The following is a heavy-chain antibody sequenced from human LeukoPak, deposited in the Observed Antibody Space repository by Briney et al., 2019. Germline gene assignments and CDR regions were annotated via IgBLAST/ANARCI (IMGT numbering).Heavy chain of an antibody. V-gene: IGHV3-30*02. CDR3: ANHLACGSTSCPPFDS. J-gene: IGHJ4*02. CDR2: IRYDGSKQ. CDR1: GFTFSTYG. D-gene: IGHD2-2*01. Sequence: GGSLRLSCAASGFTFSTYGMHWVRQAPGEGLEWVALIRYDGSKQDYADSVQGRFTISRDNAKNSLYLQMNSLRAEDTAVYYCANHLACGSTSCPPFDSWGQGTLVTVSS.